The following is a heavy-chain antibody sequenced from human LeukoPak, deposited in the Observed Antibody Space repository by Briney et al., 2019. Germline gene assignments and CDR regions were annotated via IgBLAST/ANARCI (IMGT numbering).Heavy chain of an antibody. D-gene: IGHD6-6*01. V-gene: IGHV4-39*01. CDR1: GGSINSSSYY. Sequence: SETLSLTCTVWGGSINSSSYYWGWIRQPPGKGLEWIGSIYYSGSTYYNPSLKSRVTISVDTSKNQFSLKLSSVTAADTAVYYCARMHSSSSPLDYWGQGTLVTVSS. CDR3: ARMHSSSSPLDY. CDR2: IYYSGST. J-gene: IGHJ4*02.